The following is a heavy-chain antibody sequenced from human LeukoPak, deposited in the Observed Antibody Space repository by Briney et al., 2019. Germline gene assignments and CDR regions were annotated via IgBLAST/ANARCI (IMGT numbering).Heavy chain of an antibody. CDR1: SGSISSYY. D-gene: IGHD1-26*01. CDR3: ASERRSGTYFYFDY. V-gene: IGHV4-59*01. J-gene: IGHJ4*02. CDR2: ISYSGST. Sequence: SETLSLTCTVSSGSISSYYWSWIRQPPGKGLEWVGYISYSGSTNYNPSLKSRVTISVDTSKNQFSLKLSSVTAAATAVYYCASERRSGTYFYFDYWGQGTLVTVSS.